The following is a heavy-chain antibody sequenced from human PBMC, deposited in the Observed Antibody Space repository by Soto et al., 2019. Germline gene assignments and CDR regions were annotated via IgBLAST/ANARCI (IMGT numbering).Heavy chain of an antibody. V-gene: IGHV6-1*01. D-gene: IGHD3-22*01. CDR1: GDSASSNSAA. CDR3: ARAPSYFYFSSGSYSYWFAP. CDR2: TYYRSKWYN. J-gene: IGHJ5*02. Sequence: SQALSLTCAISGDSASSNSAAWNWIRQSPSRGLEWLGRTYYRSKWYNDYAVSVKSRITINPDTSKNQFSLQLNSVTPEDTAVYYCARAPSYFYFSSGSYSYWFAPWGQGT.